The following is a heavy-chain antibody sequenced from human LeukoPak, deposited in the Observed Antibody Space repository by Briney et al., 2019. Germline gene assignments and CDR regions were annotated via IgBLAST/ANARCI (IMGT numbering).Heavy chain of an antibody. CDR2: IYPGDSDT. V-gene: IGHV5-51*01. CDR1: EYSFTSYW. Sequence: GESLQISCKGSEYSFTSYWIGGVRQMPGKGLEWMGIIYPGDSDTSYSPSFQGQVTISADNSISTAYLQWSSVKASDTAMYECAGYYYGSGSYVAFDIWGQGTMVTVSS. J-gene: IGHJ3*02. CDR3: AGYYYGSGSYVAFDI. D-gene: IGHD3-10*01.